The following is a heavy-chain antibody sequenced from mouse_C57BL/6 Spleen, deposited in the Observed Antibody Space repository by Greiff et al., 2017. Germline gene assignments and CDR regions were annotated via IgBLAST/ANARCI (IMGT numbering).Heavy chain of an antibody. V-gene: IGHV1-59*01. CDR1: GYTFTSYW. CDR2: IDPSDSYT. CDR3: ARAGYDGAWFAY. D-gene: IGHD2-2*01. Sequence: QVQLQQPGAELVRPGTSVKLSCKASGYTFTSYWMHWVKQRPGQGLEWIGVIDPSDSYTNYNQKFKSKAPLTVDTSSSTAYMQLSSRTSEDAAVYYYARAGYDGAWFAYWGQGTLVTVSA. J-gene: IGHJ3*01.